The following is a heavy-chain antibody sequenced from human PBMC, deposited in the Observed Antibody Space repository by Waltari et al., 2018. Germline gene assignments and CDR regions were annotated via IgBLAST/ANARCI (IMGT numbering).Heavy chain of an antibody. D-gene: IGHD4-4*01. CDR1: GFSFSTYA. J-gene: IGHJ4*02. CDR2: IGGCGNGP. CDR3: AKRLRDYSDNNLFDS. Sequence: EVQLLESGGGLVQPGGSLRLSCTVSGFSFSTYAMAWVRQVPGKGLEWVVSIGGCGNGPIYAESVKGRVTISRDNFKNTLSLQMNSLRVEDTAIYYCAKRLRDYSDNNLFDSWGQGTLVTVSS. V-gene: IGHV3-23*01.